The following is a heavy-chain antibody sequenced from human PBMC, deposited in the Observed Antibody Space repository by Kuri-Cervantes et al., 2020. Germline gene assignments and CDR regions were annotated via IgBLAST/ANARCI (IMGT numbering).Heavy chain of an antibody. J-gene: IGHJ6*03. V-gene: IGHV1-69*05. D-gene: IGHD6-13*01. Sequence: SVKVSCKASGGTFSSYAISWVRQAPGQGLEWMGGIIPIFGTANYAQKFQGRVTITTDESTSTAYMELSSLRSEDTAVYYCARVGAVGRPSRIAAAGTEYYYYYMDVWGKGTTVTVSS. CDR2: IIPIFGTA. CDR1: GGTFSSYA. CDR3: ARVGAVGRPSRIAAAGTEYYYYYMDV.